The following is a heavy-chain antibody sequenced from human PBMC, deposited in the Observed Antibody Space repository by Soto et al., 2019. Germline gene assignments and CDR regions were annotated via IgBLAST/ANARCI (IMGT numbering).Heavy chain of an antibody. J-gene: IGHJ4*02. CDR3: ARYTKGAYYFDY. CDR1: GVNISSGGYY. V-gene: IGHV4-61*08. Sequence: SETLSLTCTFSGVNISSGGYYWSWIRQHPGKGLEWIGYIYYSGSFNYNPSLRSRVTISVDTSKNQFSLKVTSVTADDTAVYFCARYTKGAYYFDYWGQGTLVTVSS. CDR2: IYYSGSF. D-gene: IGHD1-26*01.